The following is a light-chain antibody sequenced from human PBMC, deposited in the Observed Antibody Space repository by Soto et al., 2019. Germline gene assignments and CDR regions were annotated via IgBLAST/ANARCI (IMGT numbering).Light chain of an antibody. CDR2: GAS. J-gene: IGKJ4*01. CDR3: QQYNNWPLT. V-gene: IGKV3-15*01. Sequence: EIVMTQSPATLSVSPGERATPSCRASQSVSSNLAWYQQKPGQAPRLLIYGASTRATGIPARFSGSGSGTGFTLTISSLQSEDFAVYYCQQYNNWPLTFGGGTKVDIK. CDR1: QSVSSN.